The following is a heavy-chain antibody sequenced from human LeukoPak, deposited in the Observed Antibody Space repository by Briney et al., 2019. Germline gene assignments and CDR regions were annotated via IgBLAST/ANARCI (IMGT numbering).Heavy chain of an antibody. D-gene: IGHD6-19*01. CDR3: ATGYSAWSFGY. CDR2: ISYDGSNK. V-gene: IGHV3-30-3*01. CDR1: GVTFSSYA. J-gene: IGHJ4*02. Sequence: PGRSLRLSCAASGVTFSSYAVYWVRQAPGKGLDWVAVISYDGSNKYYADSVKGRSTISRDNSKNTLYLQMNSLRAEDTAMYFCATGYSAWSFGYWGQGTVVTVSS.